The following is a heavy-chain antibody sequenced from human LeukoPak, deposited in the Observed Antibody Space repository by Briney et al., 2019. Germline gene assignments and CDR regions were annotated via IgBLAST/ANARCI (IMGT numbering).Heavy chain of an antibody. J-gene: IGHJ4*02. V-gene: IGHV3-53*01. CDR2: IYSGGAI. Sequence: GGSLRLSCAASGFLVSTNYMSWVRQAPGKGLEWVSVIYSGGAIHYADSVKGRFTISRDNSKNTLYLQMNSLRADDTAMYFCAREHSSGNPDPFDYWGQGTLVIVSS. CDR1: GFLVSTNY. CDR3: AREHSSGNPDPFDY. D-gene: IGHD6-19*01.